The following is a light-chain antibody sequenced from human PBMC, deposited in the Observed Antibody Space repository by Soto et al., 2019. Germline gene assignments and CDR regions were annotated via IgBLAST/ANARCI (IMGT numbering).Light chain of an antibody. V-gene: IGLV2-14*01. CDR3: NSYTSSTAYV. Sequence: QSVLTQPASVSGSPGQSIIISCTGASSDVGRYNYVSWYQLHPGKAPKLIIYEVSNRPSGVSNRFSGSKSGNTASLTISGLRAEDEADYYCNSYTSSTAYVSGTGTKLTVL. CDR1: SSDVGRYNY. CDR2: EVS. J-gene: IGLJ1*01.